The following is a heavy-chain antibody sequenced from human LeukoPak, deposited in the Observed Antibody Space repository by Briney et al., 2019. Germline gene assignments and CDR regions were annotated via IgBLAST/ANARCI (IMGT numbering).Heavy chain of an antibody. V-gene: IGHV4-34*01. Sequence: PSETLSLTCAVYGGSFSGCYWSWIRQPPGKGLEWIGEINHSGSTNYNPSLKSRVTISVDTSKNQFSLKLSSVTAADTAVYYCARAVAGFDYWGQGTLVTVSS. CDR3: ARAVAGFDY. CDR2: INHSGST. CDR1: GGSFSGCY. D-gene: IGHD6-19*01. J-gene: IGHJ4*02.